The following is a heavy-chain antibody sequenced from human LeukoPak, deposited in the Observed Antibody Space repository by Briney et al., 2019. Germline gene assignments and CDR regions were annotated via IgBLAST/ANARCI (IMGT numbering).Heavy chain of an antibody. Sequence: PGGSLRLSCGASGFTFSRYGMHWVRQAPGKGLEWVAYIRKGGSDKYYADSVKGRFTISRDSSKNMVYLQMNSLRAEDTAVYYCAKDSNWAFDYWGQGTLVSVSS. V-gene: IGHV3-30*02. D-gene: IGHD7-27*01. CDR2: IRKGGSDK. CDR1: GFTFSRYG. J-gene: IGHJ4*02. CDR3: AKDSNWAFDY.